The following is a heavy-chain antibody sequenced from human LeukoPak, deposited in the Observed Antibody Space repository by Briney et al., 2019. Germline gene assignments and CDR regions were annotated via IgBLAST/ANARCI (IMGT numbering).Heavy chain of an antibody. J-gene: IGHJ4*02. D-gene: IGHD3-16*02. Sequence: PGGSLRLSCEAAGFTFSSYWMSWLRQAPGKGLEWVANIKQDGSEKYYVDSVKGRFTISRDNAKNSLYLQMDSLRAEDTAVFYCARGLRTMVAFGGVIVDYWGQGTLVTVSS. CDR3: ARGLRTMVAFGGVIVDY. V-gene: IGHV3-7*05. CDR1: GFTFSSYW. CDR2: IKQDGSEK.